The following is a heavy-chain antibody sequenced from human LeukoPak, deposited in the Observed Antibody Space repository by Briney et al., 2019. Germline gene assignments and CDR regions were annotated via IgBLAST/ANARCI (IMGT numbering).Heavy chain of an antibody. CDR3: ARGGSGNYYSPVYYFDY. CDR2: VYSGGNT. Sequence: PGGSLRLSCAASGFTVSTNYMSWVRQAPGKGLECVSVVYSGGNTYYADSVKGQFTISRDNSEDTLYLQMNNLRAEDTAVYYRARGGSGNYYSPVYYFDYWGQGTLVTVSS. J-gene: IGHJ4*02. CDR1: GFTVSTNY. V-gene: IGHV3-53*01. D-gene: IGHD3-10*01.